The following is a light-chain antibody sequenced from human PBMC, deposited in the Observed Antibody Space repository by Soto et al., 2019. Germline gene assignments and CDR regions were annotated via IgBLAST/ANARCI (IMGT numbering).Light chain of an antibody. Sequence: EILLTQSPGTLSLSPGEGATLSCRATQSVSSYLAWYQQKPGQAPRLLTYDASNRDTGIPDRFSGRGSGTDFTLTISRLETEDFEVYFCQQYDSSPITFGQGTRLEIK. CDR2: DAS. V-gene: IGKV3-20*01. J-gene: IGKJ5*01. CDR3: QQYDSSPIT. CDR1: QSVSSY.